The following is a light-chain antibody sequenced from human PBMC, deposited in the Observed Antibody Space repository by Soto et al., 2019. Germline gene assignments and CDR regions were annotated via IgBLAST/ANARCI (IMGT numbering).Light chain of an antibody. CDR2: AAS. J-gene: IGKJ4*01. CDR1: QGISNY. V-gene: IGKV1-27*01. CDR3: EKYNSATLN. Sequence: DIQMTQSPSSLSASVGDRVTITCRASQGISNYLAWYQQKPVKVPKLLIYAASTLQSGVPSRFSGSGSGTDFTLTIRNLQAEDVATYYREKYNSATLNLSGGTKVEIK.